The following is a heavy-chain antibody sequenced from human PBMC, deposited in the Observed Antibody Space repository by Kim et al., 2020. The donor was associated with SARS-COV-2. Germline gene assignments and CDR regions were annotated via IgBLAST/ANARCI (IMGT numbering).Heavy chain of an antibody. Sequence: ASVKVSCKASGYTFTSYGISWVRQAPGQGLEWMGWIIAIHGNANYTQKLQGRVTITTDTSTSTAYMELRSLRSDDTAVYYCARELDYTLYGIINDYYYYG. V-gene: IGHV1-18*01. CDR2: IIAIHGNA. CDR3: ARELDYTLYGIINDYYYYG. CDR1: GYTFTSYG. D-gene: IGHD3-16*01. J-gene: IGHJ6*01.